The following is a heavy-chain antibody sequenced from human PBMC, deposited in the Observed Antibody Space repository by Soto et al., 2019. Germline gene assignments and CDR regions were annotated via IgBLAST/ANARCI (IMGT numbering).Heavy chain of an antibody. V-gene: IGHV3-21*01. D-gene: IGHD5-18*01. CDR2: ISSDSSYI. J-gene: IGHJ3*02. CDR1: GFTFSSYS. Sequence: GGSLRLSCAASGFTFSSYSMNWVRQAPGKGLEWVASISSDSSYIYYADSVKGRFTISRDNAKNSLYLQMNSLRAEDTDMYYWARVGYGYSYGPCDAFDIWGQGTMVTV. CDR3: ARVGYGYSYGPCDAFDI.